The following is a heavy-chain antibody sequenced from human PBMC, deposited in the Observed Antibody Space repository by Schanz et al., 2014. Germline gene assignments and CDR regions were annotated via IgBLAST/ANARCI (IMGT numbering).Heavy chain of an antibody. CDR1: GYTFTSYT. D-gene: IGHD4-17*01. Sequence: QVHLVQSGAEVKKPGASVKVSCKASGYTFTSYTISWVRQARGQGLEWVGRFIPILDVGNYAQKFQGRVTITADRSTSTAYMELSSLRSEDTAVYYCARGYGDSPTDFWGQGTLVTVSS. CDR2: FIPILDVG. V-gene: IGHV1-69*09. J-gene: IGHJ4*02. CDR3: ARGYGDSPTDF.